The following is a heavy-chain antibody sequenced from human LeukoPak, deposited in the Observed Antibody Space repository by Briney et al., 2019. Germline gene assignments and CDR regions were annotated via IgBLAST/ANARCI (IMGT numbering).Heavy chain of an antibody. D-gene: IGHD4/OR15-4a*01. Sequence: GGSLTLSCGASGFIFMNYAMSWVRQAPGVGLEWVSGISDNGGGRYYADSVKGRFTISRGNSKNMLYLQMNSLRAEDTAVYYCAKESGALGAPLYDYWGRGILVTASS. CDR1: GFIFMNYA. J-gene: IGHJ4*02. CDR2: ISDNGGGR. V-gene: IGHV3-23*01. CDR3: AKESGALGAPLYDY.